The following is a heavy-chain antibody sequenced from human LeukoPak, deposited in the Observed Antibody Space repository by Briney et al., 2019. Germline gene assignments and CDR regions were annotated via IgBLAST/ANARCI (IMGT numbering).Heavy chain of an antibody. V-gene: IGHV4-59*01. CDR1: GGSISSYY. CDR3: ARVSGGDYLSGY. Sequence: SETLSLTCTVSGGSISSYYWSWIRQPPGKGLEWIGYIYYSGSTNYNPSLKSRVTISVDTSKNQFSLKLSSVTAADKAVYYCARVSGGDYLSGYWGQGNLVSVSS. D-gene: IGHD3-22*01. CDR2: IYYSGST. J-gene: IGHJ4*02.